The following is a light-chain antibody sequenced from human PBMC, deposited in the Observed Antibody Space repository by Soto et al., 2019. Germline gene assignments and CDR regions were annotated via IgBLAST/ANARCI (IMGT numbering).Light chain of an antibody. CDR1: QSVSSSY. Sequence: EIVLTQSPGTLSLSPGERATLSCRASQSVSSSYLAWYQQKPGQAPRLLIYDASSRATGFPDRFSGSGSGTDFTLTISRLEPEDFAVYYCQQYDSSPKTFGQGTKVEIK. CDR2: DAS. V-gene: IGKV3-20*01. CDR3: QQYDSSPKT. J-gene: IGKJ1*01.